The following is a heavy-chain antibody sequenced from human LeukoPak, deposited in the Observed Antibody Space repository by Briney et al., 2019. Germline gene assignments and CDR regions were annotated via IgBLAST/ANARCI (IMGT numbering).Heavy chain of an antibody. V-gene: IGHV1-69*06. CDR3: ARDRSSSGWYNWFDP. J-gene: IGHJ5*02. Sequence: GASVKVSCKASGGTFSSYAISWVRQAPGQGLEWMGGIIPIFGTANYAQKFQGRVTITADKSTSTAYMELSSLRSEDTAVYYCARDRSSSGWYNWFDPWGQGTLVTVSS. CDR2: IIPIFGTA. D-gene: IGHD6-19*01. CDR1: GGTFSSYA.